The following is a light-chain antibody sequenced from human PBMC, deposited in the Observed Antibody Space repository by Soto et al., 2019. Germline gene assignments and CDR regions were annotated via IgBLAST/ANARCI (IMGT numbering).Light chain of an antibody. V-gene: IGKV1-33*01. J-gene: IGKJ3*01. Sequence: DIQMTQSPPSMSASVGDRVTIICQASHDIGNSLNWYQAKPGQAPKLVIYDAYNLETGVPSTFSGSGYGTLFTFTISGLRPEDIATYYCQKSDHLPLFGPGTKVDIK. CDR3: QKSDHLPL. CDR2: DAY. CDR1: HDIGNS.